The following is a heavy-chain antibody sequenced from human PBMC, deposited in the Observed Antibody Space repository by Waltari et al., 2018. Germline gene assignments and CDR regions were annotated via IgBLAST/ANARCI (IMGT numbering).Heavy chain of an antibody. Sequence: QVQLQASGPGLVKPSETLSLTCSVPSGSIPGYYWTWIRPPAGKGLEWIGRIHFAGSTNKNPSVTSRLTMLVDTSKNQVSLKLTSVTAADTAIYYCARDNPLYYATFGHYYYGMDVWGQGTTVTVSS. CDR1: SGSIPGYY. V-gene: IGHV4-4*07. D-gene: IGHD3-16*01. CDR3: ARDNPLYYATFGHYYYGMDV. CDR2: IHFAGST. J-gene: IGHJ6*02.